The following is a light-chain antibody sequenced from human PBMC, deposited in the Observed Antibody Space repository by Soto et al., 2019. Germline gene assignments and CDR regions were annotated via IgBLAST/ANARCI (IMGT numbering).Light chain of an antibody. CDR2: DVT. J-gene: IGLJ1*01. CDR1: SDY. Sequence: QSALTQPRSVSGSPGQSVTISCTGTSDYVSWYQQHPGKAPKLMVYDVTRRPSGVPNRFSGSKSGNTASLTISGLQADDEADYYCCSFAGSYTSYVFGTGTKVT. CDR3: CSFAGSYTSYV. V-gene: IGLV2-11*01.